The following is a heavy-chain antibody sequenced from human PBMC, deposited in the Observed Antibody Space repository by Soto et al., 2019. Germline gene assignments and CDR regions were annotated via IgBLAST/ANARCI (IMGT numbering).Heavy chain of an antibody. V-gene: IGHV3-30*18. D-gene: IGHD6-19*01. CDR2: ISYDGSNK. CDR3: AKEAVAGLFSNKYYFDY. CDR1: GFTFSSYG. J-gene: IGHJ4*02. Sequence: GGSLRLSCAASGFTFSSYGMHWVRQAPGKGLEWVAVISYDGSNKYYADSVKGRFTISRDNSKNTLYLQMNSLRAEDTAVYYCAKEAVAGLFSNKYYFDYWGQGTLVTVSS.